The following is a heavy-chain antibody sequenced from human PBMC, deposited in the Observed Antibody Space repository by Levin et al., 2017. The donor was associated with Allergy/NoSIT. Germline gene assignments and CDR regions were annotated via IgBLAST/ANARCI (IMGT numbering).Heavy chain of an antibody. Sequence: GGSLRLSCAASGFTFSDYYMSWIRQAPGKELEWISYISNTAATIYYADSVKGRFTISRDNAKNSLYLQMNSLRVEDTAVYFCARVVADGQDYWGQGTLVTVSS. CDR2: ISNTAATI. CDR1: GFTFSDYY. J-gene: IGHJ4*02. CDR3: ARVVADGQDY. V-gene: IGHV3-11*01. D-gene: IGHD3/OR15-3a*01.